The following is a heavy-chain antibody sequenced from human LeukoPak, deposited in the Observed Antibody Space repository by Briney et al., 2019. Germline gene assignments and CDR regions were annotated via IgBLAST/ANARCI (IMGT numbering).Heavy chain of an antibody. V-gene: IGHV4-39*07. J-gene: IGHJ6*03. D-gene: IGHD1-1*01. Sequence: PSETLSLTCTVSGGSISSSSYYWGWIRQPPGKGLEWIGSIYYSGSTYYNPSLKSRVTISVDTSKNQFSLKLSSVTAADTAVYYCARATGTTFSPDYYYYMDVWGKGTTVTVSS. CDR2: IYYSGST. CDR3: ARATGTTFSPDYYYYMDV. CDR1: GGSISSSSYY.